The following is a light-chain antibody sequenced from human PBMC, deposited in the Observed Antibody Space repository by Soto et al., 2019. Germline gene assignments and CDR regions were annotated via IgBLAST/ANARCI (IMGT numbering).Light chain of an antibody. V-gene: IGKV2-28*01. Sequence: DVVMTQSPLSLPVTPGEPASISCRSSQSLLHANGFNYFNWYLQKPGQSPQLLISLGFTRASWVPDRFSSSGSGTDFSLKISRVEAEDVGVYYCMQSLQTPYTFGQGTKLEIK. J-gene: IGKJ2*01. CDR2: LGF. CDR1: QSLLHANGFNY. CDR3: MQSLQTPYT.